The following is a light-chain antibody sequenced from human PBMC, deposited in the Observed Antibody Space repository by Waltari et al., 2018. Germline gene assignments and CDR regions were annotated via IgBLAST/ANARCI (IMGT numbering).Light chain of an antibody. V-gene: IGLV3-21*01. CDR2: YDS. CDR3: QVWDSTSDHPV. J-gene: IGLJ2*01. CDR1: NIGGKD. Sequence: SSELTQPPSVSVSTGQTARITGGGDNIGGKDVHCYQQKPAQAPVLVIYYDSHRPSGIPERFSGSNSGNTATLTISGVEAGDEADYYCQVWDSTSDHPVFGGGTRLTVL.